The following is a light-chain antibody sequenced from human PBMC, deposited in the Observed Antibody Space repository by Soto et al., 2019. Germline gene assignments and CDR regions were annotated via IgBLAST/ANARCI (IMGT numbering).Light chain of an antibody. CDR2: EVS. Sequence: QSVLTQPASVSGSPGQSITISCTGTSSDVGGYNYVSWYQQHPGKAPKLIIYEVSNRPSGVSNRFSGSKSGNTASLTISGLQAEDEADYYCNSYTSKSTGVXXTGXKVTVL. CDR1: SSDVGGYNY. CDR3: NSYTSKSTGV. J-gene: IGLJ1*01. V-gene: IGLV2-14*01.